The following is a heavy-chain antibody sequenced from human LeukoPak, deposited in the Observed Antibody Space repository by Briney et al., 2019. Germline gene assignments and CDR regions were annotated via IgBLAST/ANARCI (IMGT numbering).Heavy chain of an antibody. CDR2: ISAIGGSAYYA. V-gene: IGHV3-23*01. D-gene: IGHD2-15*01. CDR3: ATELRRRGVAAYFDY. CDR1: GLTFSTFA. J-gene: IGHJ4*02. Sequence: GGSLRLSCAASGLTFSTFAINWVRQAPGKGLEWVSAISAIGGSAYYAYYADSVKGRFTVSGDISKNTLYLQMDSLRAEDTAVYYCATELRRRGVAAYFDYWGQGTLVTVSS.